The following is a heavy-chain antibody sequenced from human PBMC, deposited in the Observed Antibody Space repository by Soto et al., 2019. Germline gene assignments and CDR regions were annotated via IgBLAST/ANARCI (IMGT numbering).Heavy chain of an antibody. J-gene: IGHJ4*02. CDR1: GGTFSSYA. V-gene: IGHV1-69*13. D-gene: IGHD2-21*02. CDR2: IIPIFGTA. Sequence: SVKVSCKASGGTFSSYAISWVRQAPGQGLEWMGGIIPIFGTANYAQKFQGRVTITADESTSTDYMELSSLRSEDTAVYYCARGHCGGHCVYYFDYWGQGTLVTVSS. CDR3: ARGHCGGHCVYYFDY.